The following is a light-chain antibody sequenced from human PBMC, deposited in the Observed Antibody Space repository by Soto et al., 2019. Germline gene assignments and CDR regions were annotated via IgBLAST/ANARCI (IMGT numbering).Light chain of an antibody. CDR1: QSISSW. CDR3: QQYNSYSYT. V-gene: IGKV1-5*03. J-gene: IGKJ2*01. Sequence: DIQMTQSPSTLSASVGDRVTITCRASQSISSWLAWYQQKPGKAPKLLIYKASSLESGVPSRFSGSGSGTEVTLTISSLQPDDFATYYCQQYNSYSYTCGQGTKLEIK. CDR2: KAS.